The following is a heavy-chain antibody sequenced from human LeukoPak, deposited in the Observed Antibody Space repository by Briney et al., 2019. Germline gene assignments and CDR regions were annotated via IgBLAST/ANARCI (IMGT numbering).Heavy chain of an antibody. D-gene: IGHD2-2*03. CDR2: ISISSSDI. V-gene: IGHV3-21*01. CDR3: ARDATPDVDIPISDFDY. CDR1: GVTFSSYS. J-gene: IGHJ4*02. Sequence: GGSLRLSCAASGVTFSSYSMNWVRQAPGKGLEWVSSISISSSDIYYADSVKGRFTISRDNAKNSLYLQMNSLRAEDTAVYSCARDATPDVDIPISDFDYWGQGTLVTVSS.